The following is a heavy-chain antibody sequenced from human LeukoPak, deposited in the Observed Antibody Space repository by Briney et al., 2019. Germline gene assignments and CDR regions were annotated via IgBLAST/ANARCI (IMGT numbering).Heavy chain of an antibody. D-gene: IGHD6-19*01. Sequence: GGSLRLSCAASGFTFSSYEMNWVRQAPGKGLEWVSYISSSGSTIYSADSEKGRFTISRDNAKNSLYLQMNSLRAEDTAVYYCARDGSGWYDYWGQGILVTVSS. CDR2: ISSSGSTI. CDR3: ARDGSGWYDY. J-gene: IGHJ4*02. V-gene: IGHV3-48*03. CDR1: GFTFSSYE.